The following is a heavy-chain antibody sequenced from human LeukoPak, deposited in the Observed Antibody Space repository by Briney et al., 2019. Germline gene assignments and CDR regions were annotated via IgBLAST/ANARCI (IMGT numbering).Heavy chain of an antibody. CDR3: ARDLCSSTSCLRFDP. CDR1: GYTFTGYY. Sequence: ASVKVSCKPSGYTFTGYYIHWVRQAPGQGLEWMGWINPNSGGTNYAQKFQGRVTMTRDTSISTAYMELSRLRSDDTAVYYCARDLCSSTSCLRFDPWGQGTLVTVSS. CDR2: INPNSGGT. V-gene: IGHV1-2*02. J-gene: IGHJ5*02. D-gene: IGHD2-2*01.